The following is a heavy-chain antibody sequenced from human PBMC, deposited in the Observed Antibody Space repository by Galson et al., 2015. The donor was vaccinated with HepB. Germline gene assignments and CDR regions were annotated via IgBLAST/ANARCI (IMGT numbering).Heavy chain of an antibody. V-gene: IGHV1-18*04. J-gene: IGHJ4*02. CDR3: ARDSKQQQLSPEDY. D-gene: IGHD6-13*01. Sequence: SVKVSCKASGYTFTSYGISWVRQAPGQGLEWMGWISAYNGNTNYAQKLQGRVTMTTDTSTSTAYMELRSLRSDDTAVYYCARDSKQQQLSPEDYWGQGTLVTVSS. CDR2: ISAYNGNT. CDR1: GYTFTSYG.